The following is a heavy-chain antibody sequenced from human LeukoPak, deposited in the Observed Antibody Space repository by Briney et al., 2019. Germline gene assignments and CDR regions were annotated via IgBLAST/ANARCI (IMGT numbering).Heavy chain of an antibody. J-gene: IGHJ6*02. CDR1: GFTFDDYT. V-gene: IGHV3-43*01. CDR3: EKDIGGRDSYGMDV. D-gene: IGHD3-16*01. CDR2: ISWDGGST. Sequence: GGSLRLSCAASGFTFDDYTMHWVRQAPGKGLEWVSLISWDGGSTYYADSVKGRFTISRDNSKNSLYLQMNSLRTEDTALYYCEKDIGGRDSYGMDVWGQGTTVIVSS.